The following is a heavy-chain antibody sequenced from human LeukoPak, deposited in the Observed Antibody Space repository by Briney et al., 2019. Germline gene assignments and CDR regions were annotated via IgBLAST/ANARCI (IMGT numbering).Heavy chain of an antibody. CDR3: ARTQTTIAARPHFDY. J-gene: IGHJ4*02. Sequence: EASVKVSCKASGGTFSSYAISWVRQAPGQGLEWMGGIIPIFGTANYAQKFQGRVTITADESTSTAYMELSSLRSEDTAVYYCARTQTTIAARPHFDYWGQGTLVTVSS. V-gene: IGHV1-69*13. CDR2: IIPIFGTA. D-gene: IGHD6-6*01. CDR1: GGTFSSYA.